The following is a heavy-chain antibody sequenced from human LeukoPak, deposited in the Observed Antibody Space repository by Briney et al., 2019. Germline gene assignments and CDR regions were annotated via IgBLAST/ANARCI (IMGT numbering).Heavy chain of an antibody. CDR3: ARVGDSATYFDY. CDR1: GASISSFY. CDR2: VFTSGNN. Sequence: SGTLSLTCTVSGASISSFYWSWIRQPAGKGLEWIGRVFTSGNNNYNPSLKSRVIMSGDRSKNQFSLKLSSVTAADTAVYYCARVGDSATYFDYWGQGTLVTVSS. V-gene: IGHV4-4*07. J-gene: IGHJ4*02. D-gene: IGHD2-21*02.